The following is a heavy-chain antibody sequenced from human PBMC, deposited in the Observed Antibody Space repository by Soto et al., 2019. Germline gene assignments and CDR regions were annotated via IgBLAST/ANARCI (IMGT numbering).Heavy chain of an antibody. V-gene: IGHV1-69*13. CDR1: GGTFSSYA. CDR2: IIPIFGTA. CDR3: ARTTMIVVVPEYFDY. D-gene: IGHD3-22*01. Sequence: GASVKVSCKASGGTFSSYAISWVRQAPGQGLEWMGGIIPIFGTANYAQKFQGRVTITADGSTSTAYMELSSLRSEDTAVYYCARTTMIVVVPEYFDYWGQGTLVTVSS. J-gene: IGHJ4*02.